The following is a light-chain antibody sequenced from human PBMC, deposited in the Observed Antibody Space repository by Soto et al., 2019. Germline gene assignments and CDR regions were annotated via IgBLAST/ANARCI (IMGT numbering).Light chain of an antibody. J-gene: IGKJ4*01. Sequence: DIQMTQFPSTQSASVGDRVIITCRASQSISSWLAWYQQKTGKAPNLLIYKASSLASGVPSRFSGSGFGTEFTLTISSLQPDDIATYYCQQYDSYSTFGGGTKVDIK. V-gene: IGKV1-5*03. CDR2: KAS. CDR1: QSISSW. CDR3: QQYDSYST.